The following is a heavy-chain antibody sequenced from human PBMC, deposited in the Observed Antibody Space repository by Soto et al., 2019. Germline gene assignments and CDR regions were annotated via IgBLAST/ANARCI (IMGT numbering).Heavy chain of an antibody. CDR2: ISYDGSNK. CDR1: GFTFSSYA. V-gene: IGHV3-30-3*01. Sequence: GGSLRLSCAASGFTFSSYAMHWVRQAPGKGLEWVAVISYDGSNKYYADSVKGRFTISRDNSKNTLYLQMNSLRAEDTAVYYCARDGLLHSSGWYSVVSGYFDYWGQGTLVTVSS. J-gene: IGHJ4*02. D-gene: IGHD6-19*01. CDR3: ARDGLLHSSGWYSVVSGYFDY.